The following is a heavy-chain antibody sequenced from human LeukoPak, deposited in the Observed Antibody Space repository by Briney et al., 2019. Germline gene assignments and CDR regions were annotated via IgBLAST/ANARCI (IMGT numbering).Heavy chain of an antibody. D-gene: IGHD3-9*01. CDR1: GYSISSGYY. V-gene: IGHV4-38-2*01. Sequence: SETLSLTCAVSGYSISSGYYWGWIRQPPAKGLEWIGSIYHSGSTYYNPSLKSRVTISVDTSKNQFSLKLSSVTAADTAVYYCARVYYDILTGYYNWFDPWGQGTLVTVSS. CDR2: IYHSGST. J-gene: IGHJ5*02. CDR3: ARVYYDILTGYYNWFDP.